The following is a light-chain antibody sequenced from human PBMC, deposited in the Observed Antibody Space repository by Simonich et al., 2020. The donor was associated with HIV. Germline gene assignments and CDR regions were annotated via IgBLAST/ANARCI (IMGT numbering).Light chain of an antibody. V-gene: IGKV4-1*01. Sequence: DIVMTQSPDSLAVSLGERATINCNSSQSVLYSSHNTNSLLWYQQKPGQPPNLLIYWVAPRESGVPDRFSASGSGTEFTLTISSLQAEDVAVYYCQPVYTTPWTFGQGAKVEIK. CDR1: QSVLYSSHNTNS. CDR3: QPVYTTPWT. CDR2: WVA. J-gene: IGKJ1*01.